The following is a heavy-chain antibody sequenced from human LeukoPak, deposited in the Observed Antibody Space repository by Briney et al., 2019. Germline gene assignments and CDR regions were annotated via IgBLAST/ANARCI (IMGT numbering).Heavy chain of an antibody. V-gene: IGHV5-51*01. CDR1: GYSFTSYW. CDR3: ARGPYCSGGSCYWYYGMDV. CDR2: IYPGDSDT. Sequence: GESLKISCKGSGYSFTSYWIGWVRQMPGKGLEWTGIIYPGDSDTRYSPSFQGQVTISADKSISTAYLQWSSLKASDTAMYYCARGPYCSGGSCYWYYGMDVWGQGTTVTVSS. D-gene: IGHD2-15*01. J-gene: IGHJ6*02.